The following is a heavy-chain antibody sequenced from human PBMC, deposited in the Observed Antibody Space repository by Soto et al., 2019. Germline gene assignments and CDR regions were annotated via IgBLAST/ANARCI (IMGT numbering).Heavy chain of an antibody. D-gene: IGHD6-19*01. CDR1: GFTFSSYV. V-gene: IGHV3-30*18. J-gene: IGHJ4*02. Sequence: QVQLVESGGGVVQPGRSLRLSCAAPGFTFSSYVMHLVRQAPGKGLEWVAVVSNDGSNKDYADSVKGRFTISRDNSKNTLYLQMNSLRAEDKAVYYCAKVLLTYTSGWYHPHFDYWGQGTLVTVSS. CDR3: AKVLLTYTSGWYHPHFDY. CDR2: VSNDGSNK.